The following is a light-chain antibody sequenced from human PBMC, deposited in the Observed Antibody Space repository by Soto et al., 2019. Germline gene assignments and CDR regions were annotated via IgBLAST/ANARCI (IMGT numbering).Light chain of an antibody. CDR3: SSYTSSSSYV. J-gene: IGLJ1*01. CDR1: SSDVGGYNF. V-gene: IGLV2-14*01. Sequence: QSALTQPASVSGSPGQSITISCTGTSSDVGGYNFVSWYQQPPGKAPKLMIYHVTNRPSGVSDRFSGSKSGNTASLTISGLQAEDEADYYCSSYTSSSSYVFGTGTKLTVL. CDR2: HVT.